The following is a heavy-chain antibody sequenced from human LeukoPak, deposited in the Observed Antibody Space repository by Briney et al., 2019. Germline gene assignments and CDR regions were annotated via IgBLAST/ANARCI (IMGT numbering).Heavy chain of an antibody. CDR2: IYYSGST. Sequence: SETLSLTCTVSGGSISSGGYYWSWIRQHPGKGLEWIGYIYYSGSTYYNPSLKSRVTISVDTSKNQFSLKLSSVTAADTAVYYCARARYVVDIVALNWFDPWGQGTLVTVSS. D-gene: IGHD5-12*01. CDR3: ARARYVVDIVALNWFDP. CDR1: GGSISSGGYY. J-gene: IGHJ5*02. V-gene: IGHV4-31*03.